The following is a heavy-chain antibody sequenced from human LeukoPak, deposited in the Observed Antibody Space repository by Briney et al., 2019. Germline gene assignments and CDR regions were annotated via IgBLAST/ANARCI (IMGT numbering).Heavy chain of an antibody. CDR1: GSTFTNYW. J-gene: IGHJ4*02. CDR3: ARLEGDAFLDY. D-gene: IGHD2-21*02. Sequence: PGASLQISCKGSGSTFTNYWIGWVRQLPGKGLEWMGIIYPLDSDTRYSPSFQGQVTISADKSISTAYLQWSSLKASDTAMYYCARLEGDAFLDYWGQGTLVTVSS. V-gene: IGHV5-51*01. CDR2: IYPLDSDT.